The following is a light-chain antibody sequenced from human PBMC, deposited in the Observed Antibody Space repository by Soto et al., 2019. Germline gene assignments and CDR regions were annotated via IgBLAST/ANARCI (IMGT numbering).Light chain of an antibody. Sequence: DIVMTQSPATLSVSPGERATLSCRASQSVSSNLAWYQQKPGQDPRLLIYGASTRATGIPARFSGSGSGTEFTLTISSLQSEDFAVYYCQQYNNWPPAFGGGTKVEIK. J-gene: IGKJ4*01. CDR3: QQYNNWPPA. CDR1: QSVSSN. CDR2: GAS. V-gene: IGKV3D-15*01.